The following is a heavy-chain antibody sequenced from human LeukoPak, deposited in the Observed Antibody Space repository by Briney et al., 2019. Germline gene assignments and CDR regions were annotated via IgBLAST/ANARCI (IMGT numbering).Heavy chain of an antibody. D-gene: IGHD1-20*01. J-gene: IGHJ4*02. Sequence: ASVKVSCKASGYTFTGYYMHWVRQAPGQRLEWMGWINAGNGNTKYSQKFQGRVTITRDTSASTAYMELSSLRSEDTAVYYCARVRSVTGFFDYWGQGTLVTVSS. CDR1: GYTFTGYY. CDR3: ARVRSVTGFFDY. CDR2: INAGNGNT. V-gene: IGHV1-3*01.